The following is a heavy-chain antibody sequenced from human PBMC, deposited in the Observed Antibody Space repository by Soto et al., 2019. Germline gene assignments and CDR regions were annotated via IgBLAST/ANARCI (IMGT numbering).Heavy chain of an antibody. CDR3: TRASSLDFDF. V-gene: IGHV3-49*04. J-gene: IGHJ4*02. CDR2: IRRNAYGGTT. CDR1: GFTFGDYA. Sequence: GGSLRLSCTTSGFTFGDYALSWVHQAPGKGLEWVGFIRRNAYGGTTDYAASVKGRFTISRDDSKSIAYLQMNSLRTEDTALYYCTRASSLDFDFWGQGTLVTVSS. D-gene: IGHD3-16*01.